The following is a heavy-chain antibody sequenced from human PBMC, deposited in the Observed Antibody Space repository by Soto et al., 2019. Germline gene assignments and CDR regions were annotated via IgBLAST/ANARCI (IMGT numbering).Heavy chain of an antibody. CDR1: GYTFSSSA. V-gene: IGHV1-18*04. CDR2: ISSSGVT. D-gene: IGHD5-12*01. Sequence: QVRLVQSGPEVKKPEASVKVSCKASGYTFSSSAISWVRQAPGQGPEWMGWISSSGVTNYAQHFPGRVTLTVDSSTTTAYMEVRSLSSADTAIYYCARDHGGYGTFDYWGQGTLVTVSS. J-gene: IGHJ4*02. CDR3: ARDHGGYGTFDY.